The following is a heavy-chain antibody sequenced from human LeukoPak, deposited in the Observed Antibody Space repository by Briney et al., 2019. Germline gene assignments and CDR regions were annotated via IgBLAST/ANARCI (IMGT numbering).Heavy chain of an antibody. J-gene: IGHJ5*02. Sequence: GGSLRLSCAASGFSFSNYGMHWVRQAPGKGLEWVAFIRNDGTSKYYVDFVKGRFTISRDNSRNTLYLQINSLRDDDTAVYYCAKAGCTYGSGWFDPWGQGTLVIVSS. CDR1: GFSFSNYG. D-gene: IGHD3-10*01. V-gene: IGHV3-30*02. CDR2: IRNDGTSK. CDR3: AKAGCTYGSGWFDP.